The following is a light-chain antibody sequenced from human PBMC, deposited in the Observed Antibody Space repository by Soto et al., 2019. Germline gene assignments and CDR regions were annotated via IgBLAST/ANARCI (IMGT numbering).Light chain of an antibody. V-gene: IGKV3-15*01. Sequence: EMVMTQSPATLSVSPGERATLSCRSSQMVGSNLAWYQQKPGQAPRLLIFDASTSASGIPARFSGGGSGTEFTLIISSPQSEDSAVYDCHHYNNWPPGDTFGQGTKLEIK. J-gene: IGKJ2*01. CDR2: DAS. CDR3: HHYNNWPPGDT. CDR1: QMVGSN.